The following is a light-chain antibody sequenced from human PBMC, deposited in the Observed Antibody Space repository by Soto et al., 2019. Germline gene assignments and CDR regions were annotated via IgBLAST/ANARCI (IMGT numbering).Light chain of an antibody. V-gene: IGLV1-44*01. J-gene: IGLJ2*01. CDR2: SNN. CDR1: SSNIGSNT. Sequence: QSVLTQPPSASGTPGQRVTISCSGSSSNIGSNTVNWYQQLPGTAPKLLIYSNNQRPSGVPDRFSGSKSGTSASLAISGLQSEDEADYYCAAWDDSVVVFGGGTQLTVL. CDR3: AAWDDSVVV.